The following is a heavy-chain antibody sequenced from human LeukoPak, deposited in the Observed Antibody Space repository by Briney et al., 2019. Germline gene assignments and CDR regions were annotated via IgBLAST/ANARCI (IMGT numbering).Heavy chain of an antibody. Sequence: PWETLSLTCAVYGGSFTGYYWSWIRQPPGKGLEWIGEINHSGSTNYNPSLKSRVTISVDTSKNQFSLKLSSVTAADTAVYYCARGRLRYYYDSSGYYYGIRFDYWGQGTLVTVSS. J-gene: IGHJ4*02. CDR3: ARGRLRYYYDSSGYYYGIRFDY. CDR1: GGSFTGYY. CDR2: INHSGST. V-gene: IGHV4-34*01. D-gene: IGHD3-22*01.